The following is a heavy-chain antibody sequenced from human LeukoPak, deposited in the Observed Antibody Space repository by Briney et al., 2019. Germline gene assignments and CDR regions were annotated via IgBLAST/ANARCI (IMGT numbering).Heavy chain of an antibody. J-gene: IGHJ1*01. D-gene: IGHD6-19*01. CDR2: ISSTSTYI. V-gene: IGHV3-21*01. Sequence: GSLRLSCAASGFTVSSNYMSWVRQAPGKGLEWVSSISSTSTYILYADSVKDRFTISRDNARNSLYLQMNSLRADDTAVYYCARFETVAAKPIEHWGPGTLVTVSS. CDR1: GFTVSSNY. CDR3: ARFETVAAKPIEH.